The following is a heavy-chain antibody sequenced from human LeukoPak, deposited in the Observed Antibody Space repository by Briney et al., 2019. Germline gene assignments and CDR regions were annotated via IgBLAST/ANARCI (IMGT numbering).Heavy chain of an antibody. CDR3: ARDLTMVPGATYGMDV. Sequence: ASVKVSCKATGYTFTSYGISWVRQAPGQGLEWMGWISAYNGNTNYAQKLQGRVTMTTDTSTSTAYMELRSLRSDDTAVYYCARDLTMVPGATYGMDVWGQGTTVTVSS. J-gene: IGHJ6*02. D-gene: IGHD3-10*01. V-gene: IGHV1-18*01. CDR2: ISAYNGNT. CDR1: GYTFTSYG.